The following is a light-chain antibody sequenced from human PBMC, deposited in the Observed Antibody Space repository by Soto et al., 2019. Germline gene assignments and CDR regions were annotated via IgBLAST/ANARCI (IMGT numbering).Light chain of an antibody. CDR2: GEA. J-gene: IGKJ5*01. CDR3: LQSHSTPLT. CDR1: QNIKNY. V-gene: IGKV1-39*01. Sequence: DVQMTQSPSSLSASVGDIVTITCRASQNIKNYLSWYQQKPGKAPRVVIFGEALLQSGVPSTFRASGSGTDFTLAISSLRPDDCAPYSRLQSHSTPLTCGQGTRLDI.